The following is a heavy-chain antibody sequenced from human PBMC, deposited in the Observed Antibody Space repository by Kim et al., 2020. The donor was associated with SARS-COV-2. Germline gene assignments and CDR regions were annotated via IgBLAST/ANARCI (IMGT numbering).Heavy chain of an antibody. CDR1: GFTFSGFW. CDR2: INEDGTET. V-gene: IGHV3-7*01. CDR3: TRERVTEKSHFDY. D-gene: IGHD2-21*02. J-gene: IGHJ4*02. Sequence: GGSLRLSCAASGFTFSGFWMSWVRQAPGKGLEWVANINEDGTETYYLDDVEGRFTNSTDNAKKSLYLHMNSLRAEDTAVYYCTRERVTEKSHFDYWGQGTLFTVA.